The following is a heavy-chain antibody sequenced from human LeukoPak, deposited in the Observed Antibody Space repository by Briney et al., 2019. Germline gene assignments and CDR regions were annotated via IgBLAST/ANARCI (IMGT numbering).Heavy chain of an antibody. D-gene: IGHD3-9*01. CDR3: AKGDYDILTGYHYYFDY. CDR1: GFTFSSYW. CDR2: ISGSGGST. Sequence: GGSLRLSCAASGFTFSSYWMSWVRQAPGKGLEWVSAISGSGGSTYYADSVKGRFTISRDNSKNTLYLQMNSLRAEDTAVYYCAKGDYDILTGYHYYFDYWGQGTLVTVSS. J-gene: IGHJ4*02. V-gene: IGHV3-23*01.